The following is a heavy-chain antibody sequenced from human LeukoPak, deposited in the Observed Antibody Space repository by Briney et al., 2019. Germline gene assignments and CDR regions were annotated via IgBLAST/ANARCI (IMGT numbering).Heavy chain of an antibody. J-gene: IGHJ4*02. CDR1: GGSINSYY. CDR3: ARVFHYDFWSGSTYYFDY. CDR2: IYYSGST. D-gene: IGHD3-3*01. V-gene: IGHV4-59*01. Sequence: KPSETLSLTCTVSGGSINSYYWSWIRQPPGKGLEWIGYIYYSGSTNYNPSLKSRVTISVDTSKNQFSLKLSSVTAADTAVYYCARVFHYDFWSGSTYYFDYWGQGTLVTVSS.